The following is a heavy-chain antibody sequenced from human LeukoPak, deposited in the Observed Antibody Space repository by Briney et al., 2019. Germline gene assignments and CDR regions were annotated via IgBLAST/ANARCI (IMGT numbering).Heavy chain of an antibody. D-gene: IGHD6-25*01. Sequence: SETLSLTCSVSGASVSDTNYYWSWIRQPPGKGLEYIGNIYYSVSTDYNPSLKSRVTISIDTSKSQVSLRLSSVTAADTAVYYCARGRSSGWTDFEFWGQGTLVTVSS. CDR2: IYYSVST. J-gene: IGHJ4*02. V-gene: IGHV4-61*01. CDR3: ARGRSSGWTDFEF. CDR1: GASVSDTNYY.